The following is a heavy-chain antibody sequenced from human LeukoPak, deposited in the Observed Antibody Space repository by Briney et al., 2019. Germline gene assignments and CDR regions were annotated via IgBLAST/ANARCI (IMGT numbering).Heavy chain of an antibody. CDR3: ARDPRGSGTDY. Sequence: SESLSLTCAVSGGSISSYYRSWVRQPPGKGLEWVGYIYYSGSTNYNPYLNSQVTIPVDTAKNQCSLKLSFVTAEGSAVYYGARDPRGSGTDYWGQGTLVTVSS. CDR1: GGSISSYY. J-gene: IGHJ4*02. D-gene: IGHD3-10*01. V-gene: IGHV4-59*01. CDR2: IYYSGST.